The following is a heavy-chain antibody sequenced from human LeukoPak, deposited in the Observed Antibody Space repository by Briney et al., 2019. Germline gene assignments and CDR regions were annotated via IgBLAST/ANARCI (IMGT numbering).Heavy chain of an antibody. V-gene: IGHV1-46*01. J-gene: IGHJ5*02. Sequence: GASVKVSCKASGYTFTSYYMHWVRQAPGQGLEWMGIINPSGGSTSYAQKFQGRVTMTRDMSTSTVYMELSSLRSEDTAVYYCARVRGSAVAGKNWFDPWGQGTLVTVSS. CDR1: GYTFTSYY. CDR2: INPSGGST. CDR3: ARVRGSAVAGKNWFDP. D-gene: IGHD6-19*01.